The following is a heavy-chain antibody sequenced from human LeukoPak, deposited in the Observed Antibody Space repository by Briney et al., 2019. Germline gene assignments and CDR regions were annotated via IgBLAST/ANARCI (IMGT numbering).Heavy chain of an antibody. CDR3: ARGAWFGEI. Sequence: SETLSLTCAVYGGSFSGYYWSWIRQPPGKGLEWIGEINHGGSTNYNPSLKSRVTISVDTSKNQFSLKLSSVTAADTAVYYCARGAWFGEIWGQGTLVTVSS. J-gene: IGHJ4*02. D-gene: IGHD3-10*01. CDR1: GGSFSGYY. V-gene: IGHV4-34*01. CDR2: INHGGST.